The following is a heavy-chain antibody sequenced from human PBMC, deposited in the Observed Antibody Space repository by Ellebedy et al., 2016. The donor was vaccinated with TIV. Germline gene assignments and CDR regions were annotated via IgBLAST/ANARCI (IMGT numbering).Heavy chain of an antibody. D-gene: IGHD7-27*01. CDR2: MNPSIGNT. J-gene: IGHJ4*02. CDR1: GGTFTRFP. V-gene: IGHV1-8*01. Sequence: ASVKVSCXASGGTFTRFPINWVRQAPGQGLEYMGWMNPSIGNTGYAQKFQGRVTMTRNTSISTAYMELSSLTSEDSALYYCVRGKLIGDRGFYWGQGILVTVSS. CDR3: VRGKLIGDRGFY.